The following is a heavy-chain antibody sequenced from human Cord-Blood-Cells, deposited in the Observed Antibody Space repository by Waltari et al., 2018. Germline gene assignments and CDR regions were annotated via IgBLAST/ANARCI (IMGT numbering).Heavy chain of an antibody. CDR2: INHSGST. CDR1: GGSSRGYY. J-gene: IGHJ4*02. D-gene: IGHD3-3*01. Sequence: QVQLQQWGAGLLKPSETLSLTCAVYGGSSRGYYWSWVRQPPGKGLEWIGEINHSGSTNYNPSLKSRVTISVDTSKNQFSLKLSSVTAADTAVYYCARGPTIFGVVIMGFDYWGQGTLVTVSS. V-gene: IGHV4-34*01. CDR3: ARGPTIFGVVIMGFDY.